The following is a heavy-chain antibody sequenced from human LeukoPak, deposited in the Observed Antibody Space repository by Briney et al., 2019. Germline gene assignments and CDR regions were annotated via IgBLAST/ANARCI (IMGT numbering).Heavy chain of an antibody. V-gene: IGHV4-59*01. J-gene: IGHJ4*02. CDR3: ARGRDYDFWSGYYSYYFDY. Sequence: PSETLSLTCTVSGGSISSYYWSWIRQPPGKGLEWIGYIYYSGSTNYNPSLKSRVTISVDTSKNQFSLKLSSVTAADTAVYYFARGRDYDFWSGYYSYYFDYWGQGTLVTVSS. D-gene: IGHD3-3*01. CDR2: IYYSGST. CDR1: GGSISSYY.